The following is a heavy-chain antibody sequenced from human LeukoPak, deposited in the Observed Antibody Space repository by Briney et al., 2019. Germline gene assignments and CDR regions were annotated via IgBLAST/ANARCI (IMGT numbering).Heavy chain of an antibody. Sequence: SETLSLTCAVYGGSSSGYYWSWIRQPPGKGLEWIGEINHSGSTNYNPSLKSRVTISVDTSKNQFSLKLSPVTAADTAVYYCAKAVRITMVRGVMVDFDPWGQGTLVTVSS. D-gene: IGHD3-10*01. CDR3: AKAVRITMVRGVMVDFDP. CDR1: GGSSSGYY. CDR2: INHSGST. V-gene: IGHV4-34*09. J-gene: IGHJ5*02.